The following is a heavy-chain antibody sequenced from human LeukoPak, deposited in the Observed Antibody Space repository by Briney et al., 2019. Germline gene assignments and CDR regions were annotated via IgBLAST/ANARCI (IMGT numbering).Heavy chain of an antibody. CDR2: IRSDSSNQ. Sequence: GGSLRLSRAASAFRFSSYGMHWVRQAPGKGPEWVAFIRSDSSNQYYADSVKGRFTISRDNSKNTLYLQMNSLRAEDTAVYYCAKVPLSSSGWDREYYFDYWGQGTLVTVSS. CDR3: AKVPLSSSGWDREYYFDY. V-gene: IGHV3-30*02. D-gene: IGHD6-19*01. CDR1: AFRFSSYG. J-gene: IGHJ4*02.